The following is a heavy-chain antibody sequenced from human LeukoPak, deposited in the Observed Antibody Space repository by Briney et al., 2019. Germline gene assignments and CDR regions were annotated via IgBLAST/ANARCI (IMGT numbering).Heavy chain of an antibody. J-gene: IGHJ3*02. CDR2: ISSSSSTI. Sequence: GGSLRLSCAASGFTFSSYSMIWVCQAPGKGLEWVSYISSSSSTIYYADSVKGRFTISRDNAKNSLYLQMNSLRDEDTAVYYCARDPSWPVIPAPDAFDIWGQGTMVTVSS. V-gene: IGHV3-48*02. CDR1: GFTFSSYS. CDR3: ARDPSWPVIPAPDAFDI. D-gene: IGHD2-21*01.